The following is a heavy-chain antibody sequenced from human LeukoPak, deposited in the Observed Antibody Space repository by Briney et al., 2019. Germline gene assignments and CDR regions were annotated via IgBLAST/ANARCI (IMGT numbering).Heavy chain of an antibody. J-gene: IGHJ4*02. CDR1: GYTLTELS. D-gene: IGHD3-22*01. CDR3: ATVTRYYYDSSGYYYY. V-gene: IGHV1-24*01. CDR2: FDPEDGET. Sequence: ASVKVSCKVSGYTLTELSMHWVRQAPGKGLEWMGGFDPEDGETIYAQKFQGRVTMTEDTSTDTAYMELSSLRSEDTAVYYCATVTRYYYDSSGYYYYWGQGILVTVSS.